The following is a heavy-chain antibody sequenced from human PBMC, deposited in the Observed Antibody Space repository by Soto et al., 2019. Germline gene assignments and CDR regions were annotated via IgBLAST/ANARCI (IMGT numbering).Heavy chain of an antibody. CDR3: ARAVLGYCSSTSCPNYYYYGMDV. Sequence: SVKVSCKASGGTFSSYAISWVRQAPGQGLEWMGGNIPIFGTANYAQKFQGRVTITADESTSTAYMELSSLRSEDTAVYYCARAVLGYCSSTSCPNYYYYGMDVWGQGTTVTVSS. V-gene: IGHV1-69*13. CDR2: NIPIFGTA. D-gene: IGHD2-2*01. J-gene: IGHJ6*02. CDR1: GGTFSSYA.